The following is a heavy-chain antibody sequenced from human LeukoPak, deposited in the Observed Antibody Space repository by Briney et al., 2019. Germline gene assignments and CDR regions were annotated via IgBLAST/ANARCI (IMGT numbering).Heavy chain of an antibody. CDR3: ARHSPIVVVPAAIKGGFDP. D-gene: IGHD2-2*02. V-gene: IGHV4-59*08. CDR1: TGSINGSY. Sequence: SETLSLTCTVSTGSINGSYWGWLRQPPGKGREWLGYMHYSGSSKYDPSLKSRVTISVDTSKNQFSLKLSSVTTADTAVYYCARHSPIVVVPAAIKGGFDPWGQGTLVTVSS. CDR2: MHYSGSS. J-gene: IGHJ5*02.